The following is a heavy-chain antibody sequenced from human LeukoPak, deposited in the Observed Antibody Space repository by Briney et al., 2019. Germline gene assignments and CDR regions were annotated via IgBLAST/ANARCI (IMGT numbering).Heavy chain of an antibody. CDR2: ISYDGSNK. J-gene: IGHJ4*02. Sequence: GGSLRLSCAASGFTFSSYAMHWVRQAPGKGLEWVAVISYDGSNKYYADSVKGRFTISRDNSKNTLYLQMNSLRAEDTAVYYCARDRERYSSGYYTPLGYWGQGTLVTASS. V-gene: IGHV3-30-3*01. D-gene: IGHD3-22*01. CDR3: ARDRERYSSGYYTPLGY. CDR1: GFTFSSYA.